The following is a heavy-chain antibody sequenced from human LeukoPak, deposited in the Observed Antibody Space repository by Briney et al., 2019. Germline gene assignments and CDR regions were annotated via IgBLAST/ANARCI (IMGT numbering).Heavy chain of an antibody. V-gene: IGHV3-23*01. J-gene: IGHJ4*02. CDR3: LPPVSVVVIAIRGDSSDY. CDR1: GFTFSSYA. D-gene: IGHD2-21*01. CDR2: ISGNDGST. Sequence: GGSLRLSCAASGFTFSSYAMNWVRQAPGKGLEWVSTISGNDGSTYYADSVKGRFTISRDNSKNTLYLQMNSLRAEDTAVYYCLPPVSVVVIAIRGDSSDYWGQGTLVTVSS.